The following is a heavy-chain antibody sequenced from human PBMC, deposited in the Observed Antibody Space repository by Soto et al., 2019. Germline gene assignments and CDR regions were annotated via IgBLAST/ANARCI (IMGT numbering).Heavy chain of an antibody. CDR2: IYYAGTT. CDR3: ARLGGYYQALDS. D-gene: IGHD3-22*01. Sequence: SETLSLTCTVSSGSINNYYWSWIRQPPGKGLEFIGYIYYAGTTTYNPSLKSRVTISVDTSKNQFSLKLSSVTAADTAVYYCARLGGYYQALDSWGQGTPVTVSS. CDR1: SGSINNYY. V-gene: IGHV4-59*08. J-gene: IGHJ4*02.